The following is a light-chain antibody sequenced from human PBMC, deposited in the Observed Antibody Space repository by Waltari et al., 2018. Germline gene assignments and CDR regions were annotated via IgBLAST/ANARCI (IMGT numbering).Light chain of an antibody. CDR2: GS. Sequence: QSALTQEASVSGTAGQKVTLSCTGNSNNIGSYAVGWYQQISHGAPKTGMFGSSLPSGIPDRFSGSKSGTTASLTLSGLQPEDEADYYCSTWDYSLSAQVFGGGTKLTVL. CDR1: SNNIGSYA. CDR3: STWDYSLSAQV. J-gene: IGLJ3*02. V-gene: IGLV1-36*01.